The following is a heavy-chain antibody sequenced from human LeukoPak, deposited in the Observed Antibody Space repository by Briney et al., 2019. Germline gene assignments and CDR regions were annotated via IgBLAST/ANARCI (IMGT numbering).Heavy chain of an antibody. CDR3: ARVVDVLRPPYYMDV. J-gene: IGHJ6*03. CDR2: MNPNSGNT. V-gene: IGHV1-8*01. Sequence: ASVKVSCKASGYTFTSYDINWVRQATGQGLEWMGWMNPNSGNTGYAQKFQGRVTMTRNTSISTAYMELSSLRSEDTAVYYCARVVDVLRPPYYMDVWGKGTTVTVSS. D-gene: IGHD3-3*01. CDR1: GYTFTSYD.